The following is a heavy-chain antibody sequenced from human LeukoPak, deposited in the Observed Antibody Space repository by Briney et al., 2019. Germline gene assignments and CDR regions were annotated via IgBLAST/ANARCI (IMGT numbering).Heavy chain of an antibody. J-gene: IGHJ4*02. CDR1: GFTFSSYS. CDR2: ISSSSSYI. V-gene: IGHV3-21*01. D-gene: IGHD6-19*01. Sequence: PGGSVRLSCAASGFTFSSYSMNWVRQAPGKGLEWVSSISSSSSYIYYADSVKGRFTISRDNAKNSLYLQMNSLRAEDTALYYWARDLSSGWYYFDYWGQGTLVTVSS. CDR3: ARDLSSGWYYFDY.